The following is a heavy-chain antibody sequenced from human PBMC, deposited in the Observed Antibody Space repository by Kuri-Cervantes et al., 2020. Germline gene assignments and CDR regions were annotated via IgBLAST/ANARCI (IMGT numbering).Heavy chain of an antibody. CDR1: GFTFSSYG. Sequence: GESLKISCAASGFTFSSYGTHWVRQAPGKGLEWVAVISYDGSNKYYADSVKGRFTISRDNAKNTLYLQMNSLRAEDTAIYYCVSYNWNYDFDPWGQGTLVTVSS. CDR3: VSYNWNYDFDP. J-gene: IGHJ5*02. V-gene: IGHV3-30*03. D-gene: IGHD1-7*01. CDR2: ISYDGSNK.